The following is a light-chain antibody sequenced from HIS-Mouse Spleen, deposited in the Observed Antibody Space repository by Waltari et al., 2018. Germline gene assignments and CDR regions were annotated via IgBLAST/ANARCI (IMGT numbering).Light chain of an antibody. CDR3: CSYAGSSTFVVV. J-gene: IGLJ2*01. CDR1: SSDVGSYNL. V-gene: IGLV2-23*03. CDR2: EGS. Sequence: QSALTQPASVSGSPGQSITISCTGTSSDVGSYNLVSWYQQHPGKAPNLMFYEGSKRPSGVSNRFSGSKSGNTASLTISGLQAEDEADYYCCSYAGSSTFVVVFGGGTKLTVL.